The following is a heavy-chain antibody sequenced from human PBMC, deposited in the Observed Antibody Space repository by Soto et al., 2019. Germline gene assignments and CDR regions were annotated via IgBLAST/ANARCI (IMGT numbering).Heavy chain of an antibody. J-gene: IGHJ3*02. Sequence: QVQLVQSGAEVKKPGSSVKVSCKASGGTFSSYAISWVRQAPGQGLAWMGGIIPIFGTASYAQKFQGRVQITSDQSTSTAYTELSSLRSEDTAVYYCARDREYDSPYAFDIWGQGTMVTVSS. CDR2: IIPIFGTA. D-gene: IGHD3-16*01. CDR1: GGTFSSYA. CDR3: ARDREYDSPYAFDI. V-gene: IGHV1-69*01.